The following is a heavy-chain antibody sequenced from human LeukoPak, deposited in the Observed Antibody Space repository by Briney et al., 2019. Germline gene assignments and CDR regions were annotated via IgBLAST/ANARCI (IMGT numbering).Heavy chain of an antibody. V-gene: IGHV3-30-3*01. D-gene: IGHD2-2*01. CDR1: GFTFSSYA. CDR3: ARDRGVPAAPQYYYYYGMDV. J-gene: IGHJ6*02. CDR2: ISYDGSNK. Sequence: PGGSLRLSCAASGFTFSSYAMHWVRQAPGKGLEWVAVISYDGSNKYYADSVKGRFTISRDNSKNTLYLQMNSLRAEDTAVYYCARDRGVPAAPQYYYYYGMDVWGQGTTVTVSS.